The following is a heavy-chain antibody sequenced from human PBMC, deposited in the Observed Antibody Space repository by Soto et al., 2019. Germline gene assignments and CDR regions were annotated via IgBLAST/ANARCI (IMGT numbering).Heavy chain of an antibody. Sequence: QVQLQQWGAGLLKPSETLSLTCAVSNGPLTGYHWSWIRQPPGKELEWIGEINDVGTTKYNPSLRSRVTMSVDTSKNQFSLRLTSVTAADTAVYYCAHDILTGYYKGEDDWGQGTLVTVSS. J-gene: IGHJ4*02. CDR3: AHDILTGYYKGEDD. V-gene: IGHV4-34*01. CDR2: INDVGTT. CDR1: NGPLTGYH. D-gene: IGHD3-9*01.